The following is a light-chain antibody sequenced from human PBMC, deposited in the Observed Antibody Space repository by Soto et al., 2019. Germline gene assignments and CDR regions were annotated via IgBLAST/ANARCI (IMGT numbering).Light chain of an antibody. CDR2: DDT. CDR1: SSNIGSRY. CDR3: EAWDTNLRARL. V-gene: IGLV1-51*01. J-gene: IGLJ3*02. Sequence: QSVLTQPPSASAAPGQRVTISCSGSSSNIGSRYVYWYQHLPGTAPKLLIYDDTNRPSGIPDRFSGSKSGTSATLGITGLRTEDEADYYCEAWDTNLRARLFGGGTKLTVL.